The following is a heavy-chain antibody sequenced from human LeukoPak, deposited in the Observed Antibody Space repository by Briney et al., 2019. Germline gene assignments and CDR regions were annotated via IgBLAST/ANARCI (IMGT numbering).Heavy chain of an antibody. J-gene: IGHJ5*02. D-gene: IGHD1-26*01. CDR3: AKDGWERHLRYWFDP. CDR1: GFTFSSYG. Sequence: GRSLRLSCAASGFTFSSYGMHWVRQAPAKELEWVAVVSNDGSNKYYADSVKGRFTISRANSKNTQYLQTNSLRAEDTAVYYCAKDGWERHLRYWFDPWGQGTLVTVSS. CDR2: VSNDGSNK. V-gene: IGHV3-30*18.